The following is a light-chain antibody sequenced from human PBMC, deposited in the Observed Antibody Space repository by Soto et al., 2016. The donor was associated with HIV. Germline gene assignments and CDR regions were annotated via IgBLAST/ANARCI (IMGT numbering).Light chain of an antibody. Sequence: DIVMTQSPLSLPVAPGEPASISCRSSQSLLHSNGYNYLDWYLQKPGQSPQLLIFLASNRASGVPDRFSGSGSGTDFTLKISRVEAEDVGVYYCIQSIQLRTFGQGTKLE. CDR1: QSLLHSNGYNY. CDR3: IQSIQLRT. J-gene: IGKJ2*01. V-gene: IGKV2-28*01. CDR2: LAS.